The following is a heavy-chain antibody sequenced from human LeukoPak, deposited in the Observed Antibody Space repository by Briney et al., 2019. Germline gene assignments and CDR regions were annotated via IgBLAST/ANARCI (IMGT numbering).Heavy chain of an antibody. CDR2: INHSGST. CDR1: GGSFSGYY. V-gene: IGHV4-34*01. CDR3: ARGDYAYYGMDV. J-gene: IGHJ6*02. Sequence: PSETLSLTCAVYGGSFSGYYWSWIRQPPGKGLEWIGEINHSGSTNYNPSLKSRVTISVDTSKNQFSLKLSSVTAADTAVYYCARGDYAYYGMDVWGQGTTVTVSS.